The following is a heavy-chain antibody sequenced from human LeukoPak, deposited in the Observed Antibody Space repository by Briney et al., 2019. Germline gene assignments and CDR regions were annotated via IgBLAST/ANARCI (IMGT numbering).Heavy chain of an antibody. CDR2: INWNGGST. V-gene: IGHV3-20*04. J-gene: IGHJ4*02. CDR1: GFTFDDYG. CDR3: ARGDSSGYSDY. Sequence: GGSLRLSCAASGFTFDDYGMSWVRQAPGKGLKWVSGINWNGGSTGYADSVKGRFTISRDNAKNSLYLQMNSLRAEDTALYYCARGDSSGYSDYWGQGTLVTVSS. D-gene: IGHD3-22*01.